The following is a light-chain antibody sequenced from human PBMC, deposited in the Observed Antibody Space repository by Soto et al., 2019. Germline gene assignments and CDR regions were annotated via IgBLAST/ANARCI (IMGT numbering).Light chain of an antibody. Sequence: IHMTQSPSTMSGDFGDRVPITCRASQSISSWLAWHQQKPGRAPKLLIYDSSSLESGVPSRFSGSGSGTEFRLTISTMQPDDFATYYCQQYDSFSVTFGQGTRLEIK. CDR3: QQYDSFSVT. CDR2: DSS. V-gene: IGKV1-5*01. J-gene: IGKJ5*01. CDR1: QSISSW.